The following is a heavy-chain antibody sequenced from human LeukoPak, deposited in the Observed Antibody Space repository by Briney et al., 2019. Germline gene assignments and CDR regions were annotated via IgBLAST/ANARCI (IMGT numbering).Heavy chain of an antibody. CDR1: GFTFSSYA. V-gene: IGHV3-23*01. Sequence: GGSLRLSCAASGFTFSSYAMSWVRQAPGKGLGWVSGLSGSSGVTYYADSVKGRFTISRDNSKNTLYLQMNSLRDEDTAVYYCATFSSGWSLCYWGQGTLVTVSS. J-gene: IGHJ4*02. D-gene: IGHD6-13*01. CDR2: LSGSSGVT. CDR3: ATFSSGWSLCY.